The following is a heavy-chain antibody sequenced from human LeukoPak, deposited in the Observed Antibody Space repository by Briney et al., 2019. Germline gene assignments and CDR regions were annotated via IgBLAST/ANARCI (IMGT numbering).Heavy chain of an antibody. Sequence: PSETLSLTCTVSGGSISSGSYYWSWIRQPAGKGLEWIGRIYTSGSTNYNPSPKSRVTISVDTSKNQFSLKLSSVTAADTAVYYCAREVIRSEIDYWGQGTLVTVSS. V-gene: IGHV4-61*02. D-gene: IGHD3-3*01. J-gene: IGHJ4*02. CDR3: AREVIRSEIDY. CDR1: GGSISSGSYY. CDR2: IYTSGST.